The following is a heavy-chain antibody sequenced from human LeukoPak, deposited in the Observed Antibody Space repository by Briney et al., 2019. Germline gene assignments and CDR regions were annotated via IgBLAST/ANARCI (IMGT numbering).Heavy chain of an antibody. J-gene: IGHJ4*02. D-gene: IGHD2-2*02. CDR2: ISGSGGST. CDR3: AKGILGYCSSTSCYTLFDY. CDR1: GFTFSSYA. Sequence: GASLRLSCAASGFTFSSYAMSWIRQAPGKGLEWVSAISGSGGSTYYADSVKGRFTMSRDNSKNTLYLQMNSLRAEDTAVYYCAKGILGYCSSTSCYTLFDYWGQGTLVTVSS. V-gene: IGHV3-23*01.